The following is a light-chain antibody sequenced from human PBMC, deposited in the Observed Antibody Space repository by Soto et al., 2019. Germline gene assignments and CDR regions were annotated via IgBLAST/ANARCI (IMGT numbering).Light chain of an antibody. CDR2: GAS. CDR1: QSLSNVL. Sequence: DIVLTQSPVTLSLSPGEGATLSCRASQSLSNVLLAWYQQKPGQAPRLLIYGASKRATGIPDRFSGSGSGTDFTLTISRLEPEDFAVYFCHQYATSPYTFGQGTKVDI. CDR3: HQYATSPYT. V-gene: IGKV3-20*01. J-gene: IGKJ2*01.